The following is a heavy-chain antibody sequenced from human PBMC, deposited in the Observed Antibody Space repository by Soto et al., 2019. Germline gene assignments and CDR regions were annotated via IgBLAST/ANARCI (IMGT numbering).Heavy chain of an antibody. D-gene: IGHD5-12*01. Sequence: GESLKISCKGSGYSFTSYWISWVRQMPGKGLEWMGRIDPSDSYTNYSPSFQGHVTISADKSISTAYLQWSNLKASDTAMYYCARHGATYSGYDGYYFDYWGQGTLVTVSS. CDR3: ARHGATYSGYDGYYFDY. V-gene: IGHV5-10-1*01. CDR1: GYSFTSYW. CDR2: IDPSDSYT. J-gene: IGHJ4*02.